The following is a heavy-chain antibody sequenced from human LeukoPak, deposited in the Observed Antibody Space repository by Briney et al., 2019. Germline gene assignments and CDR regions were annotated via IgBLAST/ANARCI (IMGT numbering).Heavy chain of an antibody. CDR2: INHDGRKK. V-gene: IGHV3-7*01. CDR3: ATVTSYRDDY. CDR1: GFTFGTYW. D-gene: IGHD1-1*01. Sequence: GSLRLSCGACGFTFGTYWMSWVRQAPGEGLEWVANINHDGRKKCYVDSVKGRFTISRDNAKNLLYLQMNSLRPEDTAVYYCATVTSYRDDYWGQGTLVTVSS. J-gene: IGHJ4*02.